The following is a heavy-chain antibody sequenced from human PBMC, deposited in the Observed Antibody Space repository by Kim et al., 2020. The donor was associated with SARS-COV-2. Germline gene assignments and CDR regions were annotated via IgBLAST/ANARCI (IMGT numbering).Heavy chain of an antibody. V-gene: IGHV4-34*01. J-gene: IGHJ1*01. CDR2: VNHSGST. CDR3: ARGEGLGIATRLAEYFQY. Sequence: SETLSLTCAVYGGSFSGYYWSWIRQPPGKGLEWIGEVNHSGSTNYNPSLKSRVTISVDTSKNQFSLRLSSVTAADTAIYFCARGEGLGIATRLAEYFQYWGQGTLVTVSS. D-gene: IGHD6-6*01. CDR1: GGSFSGYY.